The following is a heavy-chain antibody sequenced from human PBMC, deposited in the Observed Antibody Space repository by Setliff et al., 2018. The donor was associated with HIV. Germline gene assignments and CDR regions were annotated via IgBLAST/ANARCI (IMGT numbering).Heavy chain of an antibody. CDR2: IYSSGST. CDR3: AKQYCGGDCYSDSYYYMDV. CDR1: GGSISSGHYY. D-gene: IGHD2-21*01. J-gene: IGHJ6*03. Sequence: SETLSLTCTVSGGSISSGHYYWGWIRQPAGKGLEWIGHIYSSGSTNYNPSLKSRVTISVDTSKNQFSLKLSSVTAADTAVYYCAKQYCGGDCYSDSYYYMDVWGKGTTVTV. V-gene: IGHV4-61*09.